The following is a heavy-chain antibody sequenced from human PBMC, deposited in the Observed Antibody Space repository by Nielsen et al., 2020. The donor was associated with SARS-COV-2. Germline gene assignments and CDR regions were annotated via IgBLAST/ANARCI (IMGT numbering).Heavy chain of an antibody. J-gene: IGHJ5*02. CDR2: IYYSGST. D-gene: IGHD3-3*01. V-gene: IGHV4-30-4*01. CDR1: GGSISSGDYY. CDR3: ARAPSIYDFWSGYYVVNWFDP. Sequence: SATLSLTCTVSGGSISSGDYYRSWIRQPPGKGLEWIGYIYYSGSTYYNPSLKSRVTISVDTSKNQFSLKLSSVTAADTALYYCARAPSIYDFWSGYYVVNWFDPWGQGTLVTVSS.